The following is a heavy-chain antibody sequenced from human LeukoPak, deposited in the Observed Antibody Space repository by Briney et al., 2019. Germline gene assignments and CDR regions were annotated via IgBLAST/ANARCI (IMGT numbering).Heavy chain of an antibody. CDR1: GYTFTSYD. Sequence: ASVKVSCKASGYTFTSYDINWVRQAAGQGLEWMGWMNPNSGNTVYAQKFQGRVTITRNTSISTAYMELSSLRSEDTAVYYCASVGGLYSTYAFDIWGQGTMVTVSS. D-gene: IGHD2-2*01. V-gene: IGHV1-8*03. CDR2: MNPNSGNT. J-gene: IGHJ3*02. CDR3: ASVGGLYSTYAFDI.